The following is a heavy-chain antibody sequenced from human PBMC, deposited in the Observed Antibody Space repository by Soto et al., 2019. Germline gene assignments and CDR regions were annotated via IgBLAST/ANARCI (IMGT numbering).Heavy chain of an antibody. D-gene: IGHD2-2*01. CDR3: ASAGGYCSSTSCSDVVY. V-gene: IGHV1-2*04. CDR2: INPNSGGT. Sequence: AASVKVSCKASGYTFTGYYMHWVRQAPGQGLEWMGWINPNSGGTNYAQKFQGWVTMTRDTSISTAYMELSRLRSDDTAVYYCASAGGYCSSTSCSDVVYWGQGTLVTVSS. J-gene: IGHJ4*02. CDR1: GYTFTGYY.